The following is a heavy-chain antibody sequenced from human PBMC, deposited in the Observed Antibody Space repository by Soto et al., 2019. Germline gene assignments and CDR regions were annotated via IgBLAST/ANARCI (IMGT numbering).Heavy chain of an antibody. D-gene: IGHD2-2*01. CDR2: ISYDGSSK. CDR3: ARGPSSLTRFDY. Sequence: QVQLVESGGGVVQPGRSLRLSCAASGFTFSSYAMHWVRQAPGKGLEWVAVISYDGSSKYYADSVKGRFTISRDNSKNTLYLQMNSLRGEDTAVYYCARGPSSLTRFDYWGQGTLVTVSS. V-gene: IGHV3-30-3*01. J-gene: IGHJ4*02. CDR1: GFTFSSYA.